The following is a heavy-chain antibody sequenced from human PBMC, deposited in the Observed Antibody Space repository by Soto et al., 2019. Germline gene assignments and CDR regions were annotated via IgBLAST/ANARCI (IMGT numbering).Heavy chain of an antibody. V-gene: IGHV1-18*01. Sequence: QIQLVQSGAEVKKPGASVKVSSKASGKNFLNFGFSWVRQAPGQGLEWMGWVSPKSGNTDYARKVQGRVTMTTDTSTTTAYMELRGLRSDDTAVYYCARGRTVSSIGPLLVWGQGTLVSVSS. J-gene: IGHJ1*01. CDR1: GKNFLNFG. D-gene: IGHD1-1*01. CDR2: VSPKSGNT. CDR3: ARGRTVSSIGPLLV.